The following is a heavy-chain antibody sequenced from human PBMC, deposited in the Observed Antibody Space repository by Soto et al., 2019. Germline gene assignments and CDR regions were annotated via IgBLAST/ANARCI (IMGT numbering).Heavy chain of an antibody. J-gene: IGHJ4*02. Sequence: QVQLVQSGAEVKKPGASVKVSYRASGYTLTRDGISWVRQAPGQGLEWMGWISAYNGNTKYAQKLQGRVTMTTDTSTSTADMELRSVRSDDTAVYYCAREPNYFDYWGQGTLVTVSS. CDR3: AREPNYFDY. CDR1: GYTLTRDG. CDR2: ISAYNGNT. V-gene: IGHV1-18*01.